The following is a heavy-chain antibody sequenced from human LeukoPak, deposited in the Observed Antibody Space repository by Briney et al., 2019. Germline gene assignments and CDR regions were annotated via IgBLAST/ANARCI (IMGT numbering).Heavy chain of an antibody. J-gene: IGHJ5*01. CDR1: GFTFANYV. V-gene: IGHV3-23*01. D-gene: IGHD6-19*01. CDR3: AKDLRSSNTVTGTSRLSDS. CDR2: IGSSDSGT. Sequence: GGSLRLSCVASGFTFANYVMSWVRQAPGKGLEWVSAIGSSDSGTFYADSVKGRFTISRDNSKHTLYLHMNSLRAEDTAVYFCAKDLRSSNTVTGTSRLSDSWGQGTLVTVSS.